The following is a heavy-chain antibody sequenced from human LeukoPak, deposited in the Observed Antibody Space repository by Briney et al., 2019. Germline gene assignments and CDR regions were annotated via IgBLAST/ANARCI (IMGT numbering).Heavy chain of an antibody. D-gene: IGHD3-9*01. Sequence: GGSLRLSCAASGFTFSSYAMSWVRQAPGKGLEWVSAISGSAGSTYYADSVKGRFTISRDNSKNTLYLQMNSLRAKDTAVYYCANYYDILTGYYDYWGQGTLVTVSS. V-gene: IGHV3-23*01. CDR1: GFTFSSYA. CDR3: ANYYDILTGYYDY. CDR2: ISGSAGST. J-gene: IGHJ4*02.